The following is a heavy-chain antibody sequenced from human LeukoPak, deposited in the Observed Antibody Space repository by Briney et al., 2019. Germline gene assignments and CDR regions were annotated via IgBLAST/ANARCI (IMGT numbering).Heavy chain of an antibody. J-gene: IGHJ4*02. Sequence: PGGSLRLSCAASGFTFSSYAMSWVRQAPGKGLEWVSAISGSGGSTYYADSVKGRFTISRDNSKNTLYLQMNSLRAEDTAVYYCAKLGGLYYSIWYIDYWGQGTLVTVSS. CDR2: ISGSGGST. CDR1: GFTFSSYA. CDR3: AKLGGLYYSIWYIDY. D-gene: IGHD6-13*01. V-gene: IGHV3-23*01.